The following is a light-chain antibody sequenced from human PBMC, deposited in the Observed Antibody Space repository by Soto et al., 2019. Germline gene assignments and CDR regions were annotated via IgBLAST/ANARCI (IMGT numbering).Light chain of an antibody. Sequence: IVLTQPPPTLTLAPGEITTLSCRASQSVSSYLAWYQQKPGQAPRLLIYDASNRATGIPARFSGSGSGTDFTLAISSLEPEDFAVYYCQQRSNWPTFGQGTKVDIK. CDR2: DAS. V-gene: IGKV3-11*01. CDR3: QQRSNWPT. CDR1: QSVSSY. J-gene: IGKJ1*01.